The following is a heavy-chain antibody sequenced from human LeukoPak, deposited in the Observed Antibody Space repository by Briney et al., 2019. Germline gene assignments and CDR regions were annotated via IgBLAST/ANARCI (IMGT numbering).Heavy chain of an antibody. V-gene: IGHV3-11*01. J-gene: IGHJ6*02. Sequence: GGSLRLSCAASGFTFSDYYMSWIRQAPGKGLEWVSYISSSGSTIYYADSVKGRFTISRDNAKNSLYLQMNSLRAEDTAVYYCVREGRDGYKERGMDVWGQGTTVTVSS. D-gene: IGHD5-24*01. CDR1: GFTFSDYY. CDR2: ISSSGSTI. CDR3: VREGRDGYKERGMDV.